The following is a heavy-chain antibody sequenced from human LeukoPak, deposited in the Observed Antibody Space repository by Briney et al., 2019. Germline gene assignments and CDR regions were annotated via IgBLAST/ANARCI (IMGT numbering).Heavy chain of an antibody. D-gene: IGHD6-6*01. CDR1: GFTFSSYA. V-gene: IGHV3-23*01. J-gene: IGHJ4*02. CDR2: ISSSGGST. CDR3: AKDPPYSSSARHTSGSDY. Sequence: GGSLRLSCAASGFTFSSYAMSWVRQAPGKGLEWVSAISSSGGSTYYADSVKGRFTISRDNSKNTLYLQMNSLRAEDTAVYYCAKDPPYSSSARHTSGSDYWGQGTLVTVSS.